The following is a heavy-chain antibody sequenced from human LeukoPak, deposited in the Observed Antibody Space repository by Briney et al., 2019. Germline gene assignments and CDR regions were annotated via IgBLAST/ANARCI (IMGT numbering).Heavy chain of an antibody. CDR3: AKVCDPSSGYIVVVTALWYGMDV. CDR2: ISYDGSNK. CDR1: GFTFSSYG. D-gene: IGHD2-21*02. Sequence: GRSLRLSCAASGFTFSSYGTHGVREAPGKGLEGVAVISYDGSNKYYADSVKGRFPTSRANSKNTLSLQMNSLSAEDTAVYYCAKVCDPSSGYIVVVTALWYGMDVWGQGTTVTVSS. V-gene: IGHV3-30*18. J-gene: IGHJ6*02.